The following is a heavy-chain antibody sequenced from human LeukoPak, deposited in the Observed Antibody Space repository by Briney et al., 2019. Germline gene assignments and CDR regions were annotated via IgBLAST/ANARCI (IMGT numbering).Heavy chain of an antibody. V-gene: IGHV3-23*01. CDR2: ISGSGGST. CDR3: AKDRDSSGYYY. D-gene: IGHD3-22*01. Sequence: GGSLRLSCAASGFTFSSHAMSWVRQAPGKGLEWVSAISGSGGSTYYADSVKGRFTITRDNSKNTLYLQMNSLRAEDTAVYYCAKDRDSSGYYYWGQGTLVTVSS. CDR1: GFTFSSHA. J-gene: IGHJ4*02.